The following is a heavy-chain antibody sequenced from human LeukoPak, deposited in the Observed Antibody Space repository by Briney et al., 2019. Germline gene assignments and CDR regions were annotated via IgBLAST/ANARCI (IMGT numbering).Heavy chain of an antibody. D-gene: IGHD1-26*01. CDR1: GYTFTSYD. V-gene: IGHV1-8*01. Sequence: WASVKVSCKASGYTFTSYDINWVRQATGQGLEWMGWMNPNSGNTGYAQKFQGRVTMTRNTSISTAYMELSSLRSEDTAVYYCARVSDHSGSPHFDYWGQGTLVTVSS. CDR2: MNPNSGNT. CDR3: ARVSDHSGSPHFDY. J-gene: IGHJ4*02.